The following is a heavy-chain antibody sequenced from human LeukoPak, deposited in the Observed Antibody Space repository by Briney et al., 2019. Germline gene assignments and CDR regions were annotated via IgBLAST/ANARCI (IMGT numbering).Heavy chain of an antibody. CDR3: ARCPRFDDSSGYCDY. J-gene: IGHJ4*02. V-gene: IGHV1-46*01. Sequence: ASVKVSCKASGYTFTSYYMHLVRQAPGQGLEWMGIIHPSGGSTSYAQKFQGRVTMTRDTSTSTVYMELSSLRSEDTAVYYCARCPRFDDSSGYCDYCGQGTLVTVPS. CDR2: IHPSGGST. CDR1: GYTFTSYY. D-gene: IGHD3-22*01.